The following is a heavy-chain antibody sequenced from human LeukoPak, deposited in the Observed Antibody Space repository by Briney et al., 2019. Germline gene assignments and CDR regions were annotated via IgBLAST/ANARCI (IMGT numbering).Heavy chain of an antibody. CDR1: RFTFSSYA. CDR3: AREQRGYDCYY. V-gene: IGHV3-30-3*01. Sequence: GGSLRLSCAASRFTFSSYAMHWVRQAPGKGLEWVALITYDGSSKYYADSVKGRFTISRDNSKNTLYLQMSSLRAEDTAVYYCAREQRGYDCYYWGQGTLVTVSS. D-gene: IGHD5-12*01. CDR2: ITYDGSSK. J-gene: IGHJ4*02.